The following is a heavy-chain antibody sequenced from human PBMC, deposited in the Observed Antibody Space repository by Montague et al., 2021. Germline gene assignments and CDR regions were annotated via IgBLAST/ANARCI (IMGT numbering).Heavy chain of an antibody. Sequence: SETLSLTCSVYGSTNSGTLFCLWLWSPPGTGLASTGRFPPSESFHYNPSLKSRVAISVDTSQNQFSLKLTSLIVVYTAGYYCARDRGAFDPWGQGTLVTVAS. V-gene: IGHV4-38-2*02. CDR2: FPPSESF. CDR1: GSTNSGTLF. D-gene: IGHD1-26*01. CDR3: ARDRGAFDP. J-gene: IGHJ5*02.